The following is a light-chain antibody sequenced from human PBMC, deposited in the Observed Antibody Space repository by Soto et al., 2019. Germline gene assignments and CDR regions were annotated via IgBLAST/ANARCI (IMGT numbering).Light chain of an antibody. V-gene: IGLV7-46*01. Sequence: QSVVTQEPSLTVSPGGAVTLTCGSSTGAVTSGHYPYWFQQKPGQSPRALISDASNKHSWTPARFSGSLLGGKAALTLSGAQPEDEAEYYCSLSYSGAWVFGGGTKLTVL. CDR2: DAS. CDR3: SLSYSGAWV. J-gene: IGLJ3*02. CDR1: TGAVTSGHY.